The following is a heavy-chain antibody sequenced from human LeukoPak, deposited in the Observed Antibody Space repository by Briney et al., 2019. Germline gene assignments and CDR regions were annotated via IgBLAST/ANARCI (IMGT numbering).Heavy chain of an antibody. CDR3: ARETVRYCSSTSCLPWELRTFDI. D-gene: IGHD2-2*01. CDR2: ISSSSSYI. V-gene: IGHV3-21*01. Sequence: GGSLRLSCAASGFTFSSYSMNWVRQAPGKGLERVSSISSSSSYIYYADSVKGRFTISRDNAKNSLYLQMNSLRAEDTAVYYCARETVRYCSSTSCLPWELRTFDIWGQGTMVTVSS. CDR1: GFTFSSYS. J-gene: IGHJ3*02.